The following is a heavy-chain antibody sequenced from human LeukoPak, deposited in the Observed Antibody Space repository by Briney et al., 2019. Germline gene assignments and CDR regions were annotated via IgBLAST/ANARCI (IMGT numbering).Heavy chain of an antibody. J-gene: IGHJ4*02. CDR3: AKDGSYSGSYLPDY. CDR1: GFTFSSYA. D-gene: IGHD1-26*01. V-gene: IGHV3-30*18. Sequence: GGSLRLSCVASGFTFSSYAMHWVRQTPGKGLEWVAVISYDGSYKEYAGSVKGRFTISRDNSENTLYLQMNSLRPDDTAVYYCAKDGSYSGSYLPDYGGQGTPVTVSS. CDR2: ISYDGSYK.